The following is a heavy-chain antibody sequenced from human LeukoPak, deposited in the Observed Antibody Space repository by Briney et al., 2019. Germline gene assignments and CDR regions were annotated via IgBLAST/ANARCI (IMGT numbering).Heavy chain of an antibody. J-gene: IGHJ5*02. CDR1: GYTFTNNA. Sequence: WASVKVSCKTSGYTFTNNAINWVRQAPGQGLEWMGWISAYNGNTNYAQKLQGRVTMTTDTSTSTAYMELRSLRSDDTAVYYCARDQWELRPSRFDPWGQGTLVTVSS. CDR3: ARDQWELRPSRFDP. V-gene: IGHV1-18*01. D-gene: IGHD1-26*01. CDR2: ISAYNGNT.